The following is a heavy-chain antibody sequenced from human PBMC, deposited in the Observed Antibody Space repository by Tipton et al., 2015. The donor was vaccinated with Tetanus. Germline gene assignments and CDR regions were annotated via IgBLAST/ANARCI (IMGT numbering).Heavy chain of an antibody. D-gene: IGHD1-26*01. J-gene: IGHJ4*02. CDR3: ARIPVGATPDS. CDR2: ISYSGDT. Sequence: TLSLTCTVSGGSVSSSTYYWSWVRQPPGKGPEWIAYISYSGDTNYNPSLKSRVTILIDTSKNQFSLKVKSVTAADTAVYYCARIPVGATPDSWGQGTLVTVSS. V-gene: IGHV4-61*01. CDR1: GGSVSSSTYY.